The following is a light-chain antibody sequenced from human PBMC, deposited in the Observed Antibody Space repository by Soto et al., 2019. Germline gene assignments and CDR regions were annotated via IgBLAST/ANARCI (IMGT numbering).Light chain of an antibody. Sequence: QSALTQPAYVSGSPGQSITISCTGTSSDVGGYNYVSWYQQHPGKAPKLMIYDVSNRPSGVSNRFSGSKSGNTASLTISGLQAEDEADYYCSSYTSSSTDVVFGGGTKLTVL. V-gene: IGLV2-14*01. CDR1: SSDVGGYNY. CDR3: SSYTSSSTDVV. J-gene: IGLJ2*01. CDR2: DVS.